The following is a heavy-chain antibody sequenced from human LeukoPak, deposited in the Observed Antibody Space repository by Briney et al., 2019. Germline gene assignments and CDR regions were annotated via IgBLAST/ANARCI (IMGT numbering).Heavy chain of an antibody. D-gene: IGHD3-10*01. CDR3: ARDQDGSGSLFDY. Sequence: SETLSLTCTVSGGSISSYYWSWIRQPPGKGLEWIGYIYYSGSTNYNPSLKSRVTISVDTSKNQFSLKLSSVTAADTAVYYCARDQDGSGSLFDYWGHGTLVTVSS. CDR2: IYYSGST. J-gene: IGHJ4*01. CDR1: GGSISSYY. V-gene: IGHV4-59*01.